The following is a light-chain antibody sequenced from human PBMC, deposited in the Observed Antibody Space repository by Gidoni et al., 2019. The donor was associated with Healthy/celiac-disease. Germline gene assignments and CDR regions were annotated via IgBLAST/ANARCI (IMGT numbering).Light chain of an antibody. CDR2: WAS. CDR1: QSVLYSSNNKNY. V-gene: IGKV4-1*01. J-gene: IGKJ2*04. Sequence: DIVMTQSPDSLAVSLGERATINCKSSQSVLYSSNNKNYLAWYQQKPGQPPKLLIYWASTRESGVPDRFSGSGSGTDFTLTISSLQAEDVAVYYCQQYYSTPGCSFXXXTKLEIK. CDR3: QQYYSTPGCS.